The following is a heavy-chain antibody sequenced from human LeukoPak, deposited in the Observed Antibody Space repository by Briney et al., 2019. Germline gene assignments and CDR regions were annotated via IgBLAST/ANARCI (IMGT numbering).Heavy chain of an antibody. CDR2: IYPNSGGT. D-gene: IGHD5-18*01. CDR1: GYTFTDYY. CDR3: ARDGDAVMVDFDY. Sequence: GSSVKVSCKASGYTFTDYYMYWVRQAPGQGLDCMGWIYPNSGGTNYAQKFQGRVTMTRDTSISTAYMELTSLTFDDTAVYYCARDGDAVMVDFDYWGQGTLVTVSS. V-gene: IGHV1-2*02. J-gene: IGHJ4*02.